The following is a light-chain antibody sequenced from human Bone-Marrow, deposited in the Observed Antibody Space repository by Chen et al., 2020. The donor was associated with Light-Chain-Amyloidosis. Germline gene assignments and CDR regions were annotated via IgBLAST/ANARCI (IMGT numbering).Light chain of an antibody. CDR1: DKNVGGYDV. V-gene: IGLV2-23*02. CDR3: CSYAGSSTWV. Sequence: QSALTQPASVSGSPGQSITLSCTGTDKNVGGYDVVSWYQQHPGTAPKLIIYDIVKRPSGVSDRFSASKSGNTASLTISGLQAEDEAYYYCCSYAGSSTWVFGTGA. J-gene: IGLJ1*01. CDR2: DIV.